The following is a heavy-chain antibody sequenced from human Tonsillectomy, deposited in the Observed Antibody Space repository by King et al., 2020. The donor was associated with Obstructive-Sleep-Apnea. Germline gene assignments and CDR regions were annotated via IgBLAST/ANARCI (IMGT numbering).Heavy chain of an antibody. CDR2: IRSKAYGGTT. V-gene: IGHV3-49*03. D-gene: IGHD3-22*01. Sequence: DVQLVESGGGLVQPGRSLRLSCAASGFSFGDYAMSWLRQAPGKGLEWVGFIRSKAYGGTTENAPSVKGRFTFSRDDSKNIAYLQMNSLETEDTAVYYCTRVGLSAYYHDSGVSYGMDVWGQGTTVTVSS. CDR1: GFSFGDYA. CDR3: TRVGLSAYYHDSGVSYGMDV. J-gene: IGHJ6*02.